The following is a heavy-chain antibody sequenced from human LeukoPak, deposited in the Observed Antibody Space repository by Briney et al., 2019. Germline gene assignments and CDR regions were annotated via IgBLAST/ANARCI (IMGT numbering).Heavy chain of an antibody. D-gene: IGHD3-22*01. CDR1: GGSISSYY. J-gene: IGHJ4*02. V-gene: IGHV4-59*12. CDR2: IYYSGST. Sequence: SETLSLTCTVSGGSISSYYWSWIRQPPGKGLEWIGYIYYSGSTNYNPSLKSRVTMSVDTSKNQFSLKLSSVTAADTAVYYCARDFGYYDSSGYLLGGYWGQGTLVTVSS. CDR3: ARDFGYYDSSGYLLGGY.